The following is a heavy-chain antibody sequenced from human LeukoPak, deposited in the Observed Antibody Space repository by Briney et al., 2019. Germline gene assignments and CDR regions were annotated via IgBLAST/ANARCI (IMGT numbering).Heavy chain of an antibody. CDR2: ISGSGGST. J-gene: IGHJ4*02. D-gene: IGHD3-22*01. Sequence: GGSLRLSCAASGFTFSSYAMSWVRQAPGKGLEWVSAISGSGGSTYYADSVKGRFTISRDNSKNTLYLQMNSLRAEDTAVYYCARGDFYDSSGKDYFDYWGQGTLVTVSS. CDR3: ARGDFYDSSGKDYFDY. V-gene: IGHV3-23*01. CDR1: GFTFSSYA.